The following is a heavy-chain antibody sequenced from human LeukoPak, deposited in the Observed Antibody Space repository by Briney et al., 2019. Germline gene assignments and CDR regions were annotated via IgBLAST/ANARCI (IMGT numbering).Heavy chain of an antibody. V-gene: IGHV1-2*02. Sequence: ASVEVSCKASGYTFTVHYMHWLRQAPGQGLEWMGWNKPDSGATNFAQNFQGRVTMTSDTSINTAYMELSSLTSDDTAMYYCARDHDYGPDYWGQGTLVTVSA. CDR3: ARDHDYGPDY. CDR1: GYTFTVHY. CDR2: NKPDSGAT. D-gene: IGHD4/OR15-4a*01. J-gene: IGHJ4*02.